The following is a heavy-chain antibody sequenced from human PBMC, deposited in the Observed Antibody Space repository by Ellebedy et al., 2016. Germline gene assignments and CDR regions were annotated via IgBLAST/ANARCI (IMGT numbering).Heavy chain of an antibody. CDR1: GFTFSSYD. J-gene: IGHJ4*02. CDR3: ARTYSGTYVDY. Sequence: GESLKISCAASGFTFSSYDMHWVRQGTGKGLEWVSVIGIAGDTYYAGSVKGRFTISRENARNSLYLQMNSLRAEDTAVYYCARTYSGTYVDYWGQGTLVTVSS. CDR2: IGIAGDT. D-gene: IGHD1-26*01. V-gene: IGHV3-13*01.